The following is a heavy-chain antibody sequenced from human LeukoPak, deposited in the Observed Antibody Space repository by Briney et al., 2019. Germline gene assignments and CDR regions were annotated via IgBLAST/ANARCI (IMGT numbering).Heavy chain of an antibody. V-gene: IGHV1-18*01. J-gene: IGHJ4*02. CDR1: GYTFTTYG. CDR2: ISPYNGNT. Sequence: ASVKVSCKASGYTFTTYGISWVRQAPGQGLEWMGWISPYNGNTNYAQKLQGRVTMTIDTSTSTAYMELRSLRSDDTAVYYCARDHSSGWFGVYWGQGTLVTVSS. CDR3: ARDHSSGWFGVY. D-gene: IGHD6-19*01.